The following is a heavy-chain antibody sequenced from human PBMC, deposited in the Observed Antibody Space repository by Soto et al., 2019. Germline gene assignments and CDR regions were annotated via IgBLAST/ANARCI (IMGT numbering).Heavy chain of an antibody. J-gene: IGHJ4*02. CDR3: ARTYCSSTSCWRNY. D-gene: IGHD2-2*01. Sequence: GGSLRLSCAASGFTFSSYSMNWVRQAPGKGLEWVSYISSSSSTIYYADSVKGRFTISRDNAKNSLYLQMNSLRAEDTAVYYCARTYCSSTSCWRNYWGQGTLVTVSS. CDR2: ISSSSSTI. CDR1: GFTFSSYS. V-gene: IGHV3-48*01.